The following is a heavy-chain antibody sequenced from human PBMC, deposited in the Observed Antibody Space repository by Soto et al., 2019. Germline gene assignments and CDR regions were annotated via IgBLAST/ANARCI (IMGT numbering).Heavy chain of an antibody. D-gene: IGHD6-19*01. CDR1: GDSVSSPYY. J-gene: IGHJ4*02. CDR3: ARSAGWYAVHS. Sequence: QVQLQESGPGLVKPSGTLSLTCAVSGDSVSSPYYWSWVRQPPGKGLEGIGEVFHSGTTSYNPSLRSGVTISMDKSINLFSLDLSSVTAADTAVYYCARSAGWYAVHSWGPGTLVIVSS. V-gene: IGHV4-4*02. CDR2: VFHSGTT.